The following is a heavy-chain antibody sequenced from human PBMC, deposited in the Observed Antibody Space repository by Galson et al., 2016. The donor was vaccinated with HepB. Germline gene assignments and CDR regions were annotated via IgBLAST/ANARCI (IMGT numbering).Heavy chain of an antibody. V-gene: IGHV1-69*13. CDR2: IIPIVGTP. Sequence: SVKVSCKASGGTFRDYIISWVRQAPGQGLEWMGGIIPIVGTPNYAQKFQGRVTITADASTSTAYMELSSLTSEDTAKYYCAREAATTFYYWGQGTLVTVSS. CDR1: GGTFRDYI. D-gene: IGHD2/OR15-2a*01. J-gene: IGHJ4*02. CDR3: AREAATTFYY.